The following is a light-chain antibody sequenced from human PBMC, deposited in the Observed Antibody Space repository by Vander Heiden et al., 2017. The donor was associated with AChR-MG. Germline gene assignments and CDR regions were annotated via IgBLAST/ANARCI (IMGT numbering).Light chain of an antibody. V-gene: IGKV3-15*01. J-gene: IGKJ3*01. Sequence: EILMTQSPATLSVSPGEGATLSCRASQSVGSNLAWYQQRPGQAPRLLIYGASTRATGIPARFSGSGSGTEFTLTISSLQSEDFAVYYCQQYNNAPPRLTFGPETKVDIK. CDR3: QQYNNAPPRLT. CDR2: GAS. CDR1: QSVGSN.